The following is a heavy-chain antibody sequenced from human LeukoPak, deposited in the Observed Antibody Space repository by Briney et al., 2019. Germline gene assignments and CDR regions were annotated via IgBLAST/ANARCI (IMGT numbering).Heavy chain of an antibody. V-gene: IGHV4-34*01. D-gene: IGHD3-3*01. Sequence: TSETLSLTCAVYGGSFSGYYWSWIRQPPGKGLEWIGEINHSGNTNYNPSLKSRVTISVDTSKKQFSLKLSSVTAADTAVYYCARRYDFWSGYPPPLDYWGQGTLVTVSS. J-gene: IGHJ4*02. CDR2: INHSGNT. CDR3: ARRYDFWSGYPPPLDY. CDR1: GGSFSGYY.